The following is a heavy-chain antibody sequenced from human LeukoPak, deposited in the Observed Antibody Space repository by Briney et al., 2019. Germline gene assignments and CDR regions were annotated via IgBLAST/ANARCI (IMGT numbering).Heavy chain of an antibody. CDR1: GYTFTSYD. Sequence: GASVKVSCKASGYTFTSYDINWVRQATGQGLEWMGWMNPNSGNTGYAQKFQGRVTMTRNTSISTAYTELSSLRSEDTAVYYCAREGESSGWPDYWGQGTLVTVSS. J-gene: IGHJ4*02. CDR2: MNPNSGNT. CDR3: AREGESSGWPDY. D-gene: IGHD6-19*01. V-gene: IGHV1-8*01.